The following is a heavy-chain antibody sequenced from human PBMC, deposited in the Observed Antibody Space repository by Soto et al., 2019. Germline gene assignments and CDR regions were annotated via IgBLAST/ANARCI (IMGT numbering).Heavy chain of an antibody. V-gene: IGHV1-18*01. Sequence: QAQLVQSGAEVKKPGASVKVSCKASGYTFYSHSISWVRQAPGQGLEWMGRINGDYGNTQYAQKFRGRVTMTTDTSTTTVYMALTNLRSDDTAVYYCARCIQGDYYYGMDVWGQGTTVTVSS. CDR3: ARCIQGDYYYGMDV. D-gene: IGHD5-18*01. J-gene: IGHJ6*02. CDR1: GYTFYSHS. CDR2: INGDYGNT.